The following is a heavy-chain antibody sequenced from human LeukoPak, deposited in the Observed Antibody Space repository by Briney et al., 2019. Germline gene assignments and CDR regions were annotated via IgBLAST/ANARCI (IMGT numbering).Heavy chain of an antibody. Sequence: PSETLSLTCTVSGASISSYYWIWIRQPPGKGLEWIGYIYYSGSTNYNPSLKSRVTISVDTSKNQFSLKLSSVTAADTAVYYCARTTEGGYTYGYFYYYYMDVWGKGTTVTISS. V-gene: IGHV4-59*01. D-gene: IGHD5-18*01. CDR3: ARTTEGGYTYGYFYYYYMDV. CDR2: IYYSGST. J-gene: IGHJ6*03. CDR1: GASISSYY.